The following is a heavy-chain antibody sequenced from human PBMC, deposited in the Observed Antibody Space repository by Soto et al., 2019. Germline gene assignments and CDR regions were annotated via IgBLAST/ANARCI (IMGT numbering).Heavy chain of an antibody. D-gene: IGHD5-12*01. CDR2: IIPLLDIA. Sequence: QVQLVQSGAEVKKPGSSVKVSCKASGGTFSNDIITWVRQAPGQGLEGMGRIIPLLDIANYAQKFQGRVTITADKSTSTAYMELNSLRSEDTAVYYCVRDSPIGSTYSGYDGIDYWGQGTLVTVSS. CDR3: VRDSPIGSTYSGYDGIDY. J-gene: IGHJ4*02. V-gene: IGHV1-69*08. CDR1: GGTFSNDI.